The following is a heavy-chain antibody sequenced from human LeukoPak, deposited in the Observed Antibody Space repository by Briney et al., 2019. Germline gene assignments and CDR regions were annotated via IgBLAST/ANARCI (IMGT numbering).Heavy chain of an antibody. D-gene: IGHD5-24*01. Sequence: GGSLRLSCEVSGLTSSTYTMNWVRQAPGKGLEWVSSISSSSIYIYYADSVNGRFTISRDNAKNSLYLQISSLRAEDTAMYYCAREERDGYNYYWYFDLWGRGTLVTVSS. J-gene: IGHJ2*01. CDR2: ISSSSIYI. V-gene: IGHV3-21*01. CDR1: GLTSSTYT. CDR3: AREERDGYNYYWYFDL.